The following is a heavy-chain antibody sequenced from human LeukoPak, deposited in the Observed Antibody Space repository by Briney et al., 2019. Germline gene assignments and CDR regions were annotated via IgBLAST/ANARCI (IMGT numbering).Heavy chain of an antibody. V-gene: IGHV1-18*01. CDR1: RYTFTRYG. D-gene: IGHD1-26*01. J-gene: IGHJ4*02. CDR2: ISASNGNT. Sequence: ASVKVSCKASRYTFTRYGISWVRQAPGQGLEWMGWISASNGNTNYAQKFQGRVSMTADTSTSTAYMELRSLRSDDTAVYYCARSGRGTYYYFDLWGQGTLVTVSS. CDR3: ARSGRGTYYYFDL.